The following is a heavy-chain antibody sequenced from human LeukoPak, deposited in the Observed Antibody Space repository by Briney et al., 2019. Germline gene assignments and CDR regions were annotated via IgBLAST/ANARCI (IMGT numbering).Heavy chain of an antibody. CDR2: IVYTGRT. D-gene: IGHD2-15*01. J-gene: IGHJ5*02. V-gene: IGHV4-59*01. CDR3: ARDSWWDGPKTFSDWFGP. CDR1: GGSIGSYY. Sequence: SETLSLTCSVSGGSIGSYYWSWVRQPPEKGLEWIGNIVYTGRTNYNPSLKSRVTISIDTSKNQFSLRVNSVTAADTAVYYCARDSWWDGPKTFSDWFGPWGQGTLVTVSS.